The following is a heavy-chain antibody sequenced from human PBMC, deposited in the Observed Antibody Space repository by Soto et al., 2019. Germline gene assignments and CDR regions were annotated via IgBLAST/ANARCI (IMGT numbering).Heavy chain of an antibody. V-gene: IGHV1-69*13. D-gene: IGHD2-15*01. CDR1: GGTFSSYA. Sequence: SVKVSCKASGGTFSSYAISWVRQAPGQGLEWMGGIIPIFGTANYAQKFQGRVTITADESTSTAYMELSSLRSEDTAVYYCARVRSGLYCSSTSCPSPGYCSGGSCYSNHPNWFDPWGQGTLVTISS. J-gene: IGHJ5*02. CDR3: ARVRSGLYCSSTSCPSPGYCSGGSCYSNHPNWFDP. CDR2: IIPIFGTA.